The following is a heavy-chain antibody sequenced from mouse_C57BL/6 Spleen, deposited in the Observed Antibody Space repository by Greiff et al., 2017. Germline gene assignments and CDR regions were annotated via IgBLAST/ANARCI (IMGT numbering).Heavy chain of an antibody. CDR1: GFTFSNYW. Sequence: EVMLVESGGGLVQPGGSMKLSCVASGFTFSNYWMNWVRQSPEKGLEWGAQIRLKSDNYATHYAESVKGRFTISRDDSKSSVYLQMNNLRAEDTGIYYCTLYDGYYGSFDYWGQGTTLTVSS. CDR3: TLYDGYYGSFDY. D-gene: IGHD2-3*01. J-gene: IGHJ2*01. V-gene: IGHV6-3*01. CDR2: IRLKSDNYAT.